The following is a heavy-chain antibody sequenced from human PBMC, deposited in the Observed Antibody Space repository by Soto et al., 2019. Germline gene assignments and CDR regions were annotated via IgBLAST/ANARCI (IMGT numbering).Heavy chain of an antibody. D-gene: IGHD1-1*01. CDR2: IYATGTT. CDR1: GASISGYY. CDR3: VRDGTKTLRDWFDP. J-gene: IGHJ5*02. V-gene: IGHV4-4*07. Sequence: QVQLQESGPGLVKPSETLSLTCTVSGASISGYYWSWIRKSAGKGLEWIGRIYATGTTDYNPSLKSRVMMSVDPSKKQFSLKLRSVTAAATAVYYCVRDGTKTLRDWFDPWGQVISVTVSS.